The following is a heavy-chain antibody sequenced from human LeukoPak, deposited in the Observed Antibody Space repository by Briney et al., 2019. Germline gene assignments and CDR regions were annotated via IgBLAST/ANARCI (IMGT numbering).Heavy chain of an antibody. D-gene: IGHD1-26*01. CDR1: GGSISSGGYS. CDR3: AREDDTGSWFDP. V-gene: IGHV4-30-2*01. Sequence: SETLSLTCAISGGSISSGGYSWTWIRQPPGKGLEWIGYIYHSGSTYYKPSLKSRVTISVDRSKNQFSLKLTSVTAADTAVYYCAREDDTGSWFDPWGQGTLVTVSS. CDR2: IYHSGST. J-gene: IGHJ5*02.